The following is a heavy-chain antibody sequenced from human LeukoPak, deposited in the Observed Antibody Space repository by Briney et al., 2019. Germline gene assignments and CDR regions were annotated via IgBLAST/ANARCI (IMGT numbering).Heavy chain of an antibody. V-gene: IGHV4-4*08. J-gene: IGHJ5*02. CDR1: GVSISSYD. Sequence: SETLSLTCTVSGVSISSYDWSWIRQAPGKGLEWIGYIYTSGSTNYNPSLKSRVTISVDTSKNQFSLKLSSVTAADTAVYYCARIAVAGQRWFDPWGQGTLVTVSS. CDR2: IYTSGST. D-gene: IGHD6-19*01. CDR3: ARIAVAGQRWFDP.